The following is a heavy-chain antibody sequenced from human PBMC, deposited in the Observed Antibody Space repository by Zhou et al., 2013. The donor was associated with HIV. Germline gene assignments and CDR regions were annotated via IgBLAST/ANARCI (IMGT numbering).Heavy chain of an antibody. J-gene: IGHJ5*02. CDR1: GYTFTSYG. CDR3: ARGALITIFGVVTGGSNWFDP. Sequence: QVQLVQSGAEVKKPGASVKVSCKASGYTFTSYGISWVRQAPGQGLEWMGWITPYNGYTNYAQKLQGRVTMTTDTSTSTAYMELRNLRSDDTAVYYCARGALITIFGVVTGGSNWFDPWGQGTLVTVSS. D-gene: IGHD3-3*01. V-gene: IGHV1-18*01. CDR2: ITPYNGYT.